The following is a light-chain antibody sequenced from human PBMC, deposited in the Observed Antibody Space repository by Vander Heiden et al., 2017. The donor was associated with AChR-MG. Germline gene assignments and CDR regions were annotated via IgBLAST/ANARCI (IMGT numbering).Light chain of an antibody. Sequence: EIVLTQSPGTLSLSQGQRATLSCRASQSLSSNYLAWYQQKAGQAPRLLIYGASSRTADTPDRFRGSGSGTDFTLTISRLEPEDFAVYYCQQYYSSPATFGQGTKLEIK. J-gene: IGKJ2*01. V-gene: IGKV3-20*01. CDR1: QSLSSNY. CDR2: GAS. CDR3: QQYYSSPAT.